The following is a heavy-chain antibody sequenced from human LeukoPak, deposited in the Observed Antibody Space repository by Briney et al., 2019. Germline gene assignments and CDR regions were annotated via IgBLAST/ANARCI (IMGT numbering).Heavy chain of an antibody. D-gene: IGHD1-1*01. CDR2: FYYSGST. CDR1: GGSISSSSYY. J-gene: IGHJ4*02. V-gene: IGHV4-39*01. CDR3: ARRLTGTEDY. Sequence: SETLSLTCTVSGGSISSSSYYWGWIRQPPGRGLEWIGSFYYSGSTYYNPSLRSRVTISVDTSKNQFSLRLSSVTATDTAVYYCARRLTGTEDYWGQGTLVTVSS.